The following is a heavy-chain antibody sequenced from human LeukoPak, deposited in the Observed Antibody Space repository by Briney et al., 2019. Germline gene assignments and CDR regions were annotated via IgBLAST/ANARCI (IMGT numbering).Heavy chain of an antibody. V-gene: IGHV3-30*02. D-gene: IGHD6-19*01. CDR2: IRYDESRT. CDR3: ARPLVTTVAGTYYFDY. Sequence: GGFLRLSCAASGFRFSSYGMHWVRQAPGKGLEWVSFIRYDESRTFYGDSVKGRFIISRDDSKNTVYLHMHSLRTEDTAVYYCARPLVTTVAGTYYFDYWGQGTLVTVSS. J-gene: IGHJ4*02. CDR1: GFRFSSYG.